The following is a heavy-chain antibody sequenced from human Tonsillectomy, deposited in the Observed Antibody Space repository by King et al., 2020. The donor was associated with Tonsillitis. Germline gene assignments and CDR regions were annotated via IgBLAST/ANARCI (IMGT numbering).Heavy chain of an antibody. J-gene: IGHJ5*02. V-gene: IGHV3-23*05. CDR2: IYGTGHVGNT. Sequence: VQLVESGGGLVQPGGSLRLSCAASGFTFSSYAVSWARQAPGKGLEWVSTIYGTGHVGNTYYANSLEGRFTISRDNSKNTLYLQMNSLRAEDTAVYYCAKLAYFSDINGYYIEPWGQGTLVTVSS. CDR3: AKLAYFSDINGYYIEP. CDR1: GFTFSSYA. D-gene: IGHD3-22*01.